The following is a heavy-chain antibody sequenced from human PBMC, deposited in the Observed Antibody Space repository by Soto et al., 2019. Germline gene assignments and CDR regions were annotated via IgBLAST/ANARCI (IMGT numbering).Heavy chain of an antibody. CDR1: GGSISSGGYY. CDR3: ARGIRDDSDY. V-gene: IGHV4-31*03. CDR2: IYYSGST. J-gene: IGHJ4*02. Sequence: PSETLSLTCTVSGGSISSGGYYWSWIRQHPGKGLEWIGYIYYSGSTNYNPSLKSRVTISVDTSKNQFSLKLSSVTAADTAVYYCARGIRDDSDYWGQGTLVTVSS.